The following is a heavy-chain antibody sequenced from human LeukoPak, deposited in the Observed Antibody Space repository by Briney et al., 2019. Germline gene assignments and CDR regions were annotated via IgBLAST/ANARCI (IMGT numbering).Heavy chain of an antibody. D-gene: IGHD5-18*01. J-gene: IGHJ4*02. Sequence: PGGSLRLSCAASGFTISSNYMSWVRQTPGKGLEWVSVIYSGGSTYYADSVKGRFTISRDNSKNTLYLQMNSLRAEDTAVYYCAREDTAMVAFDYWGQGTLVTVSS. CDR1: GFTISSNY. CDR2: IYSGGST. CDR3: AREDTAMVAFDY. V-gene: IGHV3-66*02.